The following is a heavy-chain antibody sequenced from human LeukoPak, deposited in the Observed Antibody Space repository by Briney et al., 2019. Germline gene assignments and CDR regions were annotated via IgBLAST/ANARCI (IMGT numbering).Heavy chain of an antibody. CDR1: GGTFSSYA. J-gene: IGHJ4*02. Sequence: ASVKVSCKASGGTFSSYAISWVRQAPGQGLEWMGGFIPIFGTANYAQKFQGRVTITADESTSTAYMELSSLGSEDTAVYYCAREYGDSFFDYWGQGTLVTVSS. CDR3: AREYGDSFFDY. D-gene: IGHD4-17*01. CDR2: FIPIFGTA. V-gene: IGHV1-69*13.